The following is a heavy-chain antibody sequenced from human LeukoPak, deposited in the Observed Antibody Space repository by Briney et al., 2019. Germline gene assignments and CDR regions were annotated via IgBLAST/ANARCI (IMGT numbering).Heavy chain of an antibody. V-gene: IGHV1-46*01. CDR3: ARGGGLGSSSGYFDY. D-gene: IGHD6-6*01. Sequence: ASVKVSCKASGYTFTGYYMHWVRQAPGQGLEWMGIINPSGGSTSYAQKFQGRVTMTRDMSTSTVYMELSSLRSEDTAVYYCARGGGLGSSSGYFDYWGQGTLVTVSS. CDR1: GYTFTGYY. J-gene: IGHJ4*02. CDR2: INPSGGST.